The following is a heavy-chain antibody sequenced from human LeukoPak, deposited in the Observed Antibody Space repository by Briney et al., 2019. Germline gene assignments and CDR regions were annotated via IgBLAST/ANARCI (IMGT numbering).Heavy chain of an antibody. CDR2: ISSSSSTI. CDR3: ARTTNWGVYFDY. D-gene: IGHD7-27*01. CDR1: GFTFSSYS. V-gene: IGHV3-48*01. Sequence: GGSLRLSCAASGFTFSSYSMNWVRQAPGKGLEWFSYISSSSSTIYYADSVKGRFTISRDNSKNTLYLQMNSLRAEDTAVYYCARTTNWGVYFDYWGQGTLVTVSS. J-gene: IGHJ4*02.